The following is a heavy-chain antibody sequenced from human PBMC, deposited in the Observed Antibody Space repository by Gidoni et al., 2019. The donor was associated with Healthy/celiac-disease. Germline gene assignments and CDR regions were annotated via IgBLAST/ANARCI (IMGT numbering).Heavy chain of an antibody. CDR1: MFSLSTSGMC. CDR2: IDWDDDK. D-gene: IGHD6-19*01. Sequence: QVTLRESGPALVNPTQTLTLTCTFSMFSLSTSGMCVSWIRQPPGKALEWLALIDWDDDKYYSTSLKTRLTISKDTSKNQVVLTMTNMDPVDTATYYCARGLVQGGWFDPWGQGTLVTVSS. J-gene: IGHJ5*02. V-gene: IGHV2-70*01. CDR3: ARGLVQGGWFDP.